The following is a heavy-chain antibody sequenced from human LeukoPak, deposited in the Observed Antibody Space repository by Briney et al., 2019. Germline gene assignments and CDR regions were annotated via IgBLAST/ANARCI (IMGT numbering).Heavy chain of an antibody. Sequence: GGSLRLSCAASGFTFSSYSMNWVRQAPGKGLEWGSYISGSSSTIYYADSVKGRFTISRDNGKNTLYLQMNSLRAEDTAVYYCARGSTYYDSSGQVPFDYWGQRTLVTVSS. CDR2: ISGSSSTI. CDR3: ARGSTYYDSSGQVPFDY. CDR1: GFTFSSYS. J-gene: IGHJ4*02. D-gene: IGHD3-22*01. V-gene: IGHV3-48*01.